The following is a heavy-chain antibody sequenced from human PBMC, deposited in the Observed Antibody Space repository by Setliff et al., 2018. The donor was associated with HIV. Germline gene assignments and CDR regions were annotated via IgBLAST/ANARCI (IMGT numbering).Heavy chain of an antibody. CDR2: ISAYNGNT. J-gene: IGHJ4*02. D-gene: IGHD2-2*01. V-gene: IGHV1-18*01. Sequence: ASVKVSCKASGYTFTSYGISWVRQAPGQGLEWMGWISAYNGNTNYAQKFKGRVTITTDESTTTAYMELSSLRSEDTAMYYCARETGYCTTISCYELGVWGQGTLVTVSS. CDR3: ARETGYCTTISCYELGV. CDR1: GYTFTSYG.